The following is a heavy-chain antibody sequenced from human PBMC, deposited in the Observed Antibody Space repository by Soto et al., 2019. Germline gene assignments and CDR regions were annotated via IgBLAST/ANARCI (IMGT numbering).Heavy chain of an antibody. CDR1: GDSIRSGSY. V-gene: IGHV4-38-2*01. CDR3: GRVHVMVVGGSTFDY. J-gene: IGHJ4*01. D-gene: IGHD2-15*01. Sequence: PSETLAVPGHVSGDSIRSGSYSTWIRQRPGKGPEWIASIYQGGTTFYNLALKSRITISVDTSRGRFSVKLTSVTAADTAVYYCGRVHVMVVGGSTFDYWGHGPLVTVSS. CDR2: IYQGGTT.